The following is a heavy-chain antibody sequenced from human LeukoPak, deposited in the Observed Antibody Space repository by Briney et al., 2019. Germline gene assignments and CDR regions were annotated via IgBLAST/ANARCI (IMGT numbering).Heavy chain of an antibody. Sequence: GRSLRLSCAASGFTFDDYAMHWVRQAPGKGLEWVAVISYDGSNKYYADSVKGRFTISRDNSKNTLYLQMNSLRAEDTAVYYCARDGLYCSGGSCYSTALWADYYYYYGMDVWGQGTTVTVSS. CDR1: GFTFDDYA. CDR2: ISYDGSNK. V-gene: IGHV3-30-3*01. J-gene: IGHJ6*02. CDR3: ARDGLYCSGGSCYSTALWADYYYYYGMDV. D-gene: IGHD2-15*01.